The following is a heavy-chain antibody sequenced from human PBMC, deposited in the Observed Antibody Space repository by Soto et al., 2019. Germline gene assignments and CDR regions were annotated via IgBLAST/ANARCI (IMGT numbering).Heavy chain of an antibody. Sequence: QVQLVQSGAEVKKPGASVKVSCKASGYTFTSYGISWVRQAPGQGLEWMGWISAYNGNTNYAQKLQGRVTMTTDTSTSTAYRELRSLRSDDTAVYYCARDVRFLEWLPSFDYWGQGTLVTVSS. CDR2: ISAYNGNT. J-gene: IGHJ4*02. V-gene: IGHV1-18*01. CDR3: ARDVRFLEWLPSFDY. CDR1: GYTFTSYG. D-gene: IGHD3-3*01.